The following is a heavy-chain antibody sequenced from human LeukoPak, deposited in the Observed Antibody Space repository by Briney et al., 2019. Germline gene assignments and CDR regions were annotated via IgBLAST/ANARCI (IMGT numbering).Heavy chain of an antibody. CDR3: SVETVTTVY. CDR1: GFTFSNYD. CDR2: IRSDGSDK. J-gene: IGHJ4*02. D-gene: IGHD4-17*01. Sequence: GGSLRLSCAASGFTFSNYDMHWARQAPGKGLEWVTFIRSDGSDKYYADSVKGRFTISRDNSRNTLYLQMNSLRPEDTAVYYCSVETVTTVYWGQGTLVTVSS. V-gene: IGHV3-30*02.